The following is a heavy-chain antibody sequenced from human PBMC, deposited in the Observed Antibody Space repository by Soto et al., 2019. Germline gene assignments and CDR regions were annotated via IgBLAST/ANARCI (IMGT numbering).Heavy chain of an antibody. V-gene: IGHV5-51*01. CDR2: IYPGDSDT. J-gene: IGHJ3*02. Sequence: PGESLKISCKGSGYSLTSYWIGWVRQMPGKGLEWMGIIYPGDSDTRYSPSFQGQVTISADKSISTAYLQWSSLKASDTAMYYCARPRGYSGYDPSLAFDIWGQGTMVT. D-gene: IGHD5-12*01. CDR1: GYSLTSYW. CDR3: ARPRGYSGYDPSLAFDI.